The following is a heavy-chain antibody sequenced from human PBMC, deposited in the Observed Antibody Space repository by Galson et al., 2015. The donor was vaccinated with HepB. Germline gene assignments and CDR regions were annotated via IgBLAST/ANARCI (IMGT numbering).Heavy chain of an antibody. V-gene: IGHV1-24*01. D-gene: IGHD3-22*01. CDR2: FDPEEGKT. CDR3: ASFLRANSFGYNFDS. J-gene: IGHJ4*02. Sequence: SVKVSCKVSGYTLTEVSIHWVRQTPGEGLEWMGGFDPEEGKTIFAQQFQGRVTLPDDTSTDTAYMELSSLRSGDTAVYFCASFLRANSFGYNFDSWGQGTLVTVSS. CDR1: GYTLTEVS.